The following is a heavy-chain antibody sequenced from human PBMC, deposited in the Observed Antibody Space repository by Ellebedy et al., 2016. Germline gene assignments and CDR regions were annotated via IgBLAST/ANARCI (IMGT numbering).Heavy chain of an antibody. J-gene: IGHJ4*02. V-gene: IGHV6-1*01. CDR1: GDSVSSNSAA. CDR3: ARVQFRRGGDGYNFDY. CDR2: TYYRSKWYN. Sequence: SQTLSLTCAISGDSVSSNSAAWNWIRQSPSRGLEWLGRTYYRSKWYNDYAVSVKSRITINPDTSKNQFSLQLNSVTPEDTAVYYCARVQFRRGGDGYNFDYWGQGTLVTVSS. D-gene: IGHD5-24*01.